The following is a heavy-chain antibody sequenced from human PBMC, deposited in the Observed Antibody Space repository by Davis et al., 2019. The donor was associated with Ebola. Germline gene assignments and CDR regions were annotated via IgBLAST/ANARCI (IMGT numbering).Heavy chain of an antibody. Sequence: MPSETLSLTCTVSGGSISSYYWSWIRQPPGKGLEWIGEIYHSGSTNYNPSLKSRVTISVDTSKNQFSLKLSSVTAADTAVYYCARVGGIVVVPAASASYYYGMDVWGQGTTVTVSS. CDR2: IYHSGST. D-gene: IGHD2-2*01. J-gene: IGHJ6*02. V-gene: IGHV4-59*12. CDR1: GGSISSYY. CDR3: ARVGGIVVVPAASASYYYGMDV.